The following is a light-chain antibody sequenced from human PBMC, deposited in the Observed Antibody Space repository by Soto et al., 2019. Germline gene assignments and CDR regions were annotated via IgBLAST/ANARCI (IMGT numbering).Light chain of an antibody. Sequence: DIQMTQSPSSLSASVGDRVTITCRASQSISSYLNWYQQKPGKAPKLLIYAASSLQSGVPSRFSGSGSGTDFTLTISSLQPEDFVTYYCQQLNSYPHTFGQGTKVDI. V-gene: IGKV1-39*01. J-gene: IGKJ2*01. CDR2: AAS. CDR1: QSISSY. CDR3: QQLNSYPHT.